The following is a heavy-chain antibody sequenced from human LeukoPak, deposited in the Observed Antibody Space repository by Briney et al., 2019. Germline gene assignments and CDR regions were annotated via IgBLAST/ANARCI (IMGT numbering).Heavy chain of an antibody. Sequence: GASVEVSCKASGYTFTGYYMHWVRQAPEQGLEWMGWINPNSGGTNYAQKFQGRVTMTRDTSISTAYMELSRLRSDDTAVYYCARDLDVTTNFDYWGQGTLVTVSS. D-gene: IGHD4-17*01. CDR1: GYTFTGYY. J-gene: IGHJ4*02. CDR3: ARDLDVTTNFDY. V-gene: IGHV1-2*02. CDR2: INPNSGGT.